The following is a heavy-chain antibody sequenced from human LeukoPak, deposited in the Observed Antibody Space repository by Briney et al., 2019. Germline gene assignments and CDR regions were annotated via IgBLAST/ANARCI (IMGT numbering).Heavy chain of an antibody. V-gene: IGHV3-33*01. J-gene: IGHJ3*02. Sequence: PRGSLRLSCAASGFTFSSYGMHWIRQAPGKGLEWVAVIWSDSSHKYYVDSMKGRCTISRDNSKNMVYLQMNSLRVEDTAVYYCASAAGAFDMWGQGTLVTVSS. D-gene: IGHD6-13*01. CDR1: GFTFSSYG. CDR2: IWSDSSHK. CDR3: ASAAGAFDM.